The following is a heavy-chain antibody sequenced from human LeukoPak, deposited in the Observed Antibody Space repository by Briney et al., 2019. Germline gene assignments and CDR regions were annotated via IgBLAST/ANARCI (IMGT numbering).Heavy chain of an antibody. CDR3: ASLPAAAKTWFDP. CDR2: ISSSGSTI. CDR1: GFTFSDYY. V-gene: IGHV3-11*01. D-gene: IGHD2-2*01. J-gene: IGHJ5*02. Sequence: GGSLRLSCAASGFTFSDYYMSWLRQAPGKGLEWVSYISSSGSTIYYADSVKGRFTISRDNAKNSLYLQMNSLRAEDTAVYYCASLPAAAKTWFDPWGQGTLVTVSS.